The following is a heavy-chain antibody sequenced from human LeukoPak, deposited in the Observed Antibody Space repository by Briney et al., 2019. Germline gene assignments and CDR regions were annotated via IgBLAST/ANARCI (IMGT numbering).Heavy chain of an antibody. J-gene: IGHJ4*02. CDR2: INPDSGGT. CDR1: GYTFTGYY. Sequence: ASVKVSCKASGYTFTGYYMHWVRQAPGQGLEWMGWINPDSGGTNYAQKFQGRVTMTRDTSISTAYMELSRPRSDDTAVYYCARDRGATIRGYFDYWGQGTLVTVSS. V-gene: IGHV1-2*02. D-gene: IGHD1-26*01. CDR3: ARDRGATIRGYFDY.